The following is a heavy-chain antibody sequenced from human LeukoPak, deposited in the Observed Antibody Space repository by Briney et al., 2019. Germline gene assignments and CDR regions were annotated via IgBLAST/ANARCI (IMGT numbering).Heavy chain of an antibody. CDR2: ISYDGSNK. D-gene: IGHD3-22*01. J-gene: IGHJ4*02. V-gene: IGHV3-30*18. CDR3: AKDMHYDSSGYYGLQFDS. CDR1: GFTSSGYG. Sequence: PGRSLRLSCAASGFTSSGYGMHWVRQAPGKGLEWVAVISYDGSNKYYADSVKGRFTIAGDNSKNILYLQMNSLRADDTAVYYCAKDMHYDSSGYYGLQFDSWGQGTLVTVSS.